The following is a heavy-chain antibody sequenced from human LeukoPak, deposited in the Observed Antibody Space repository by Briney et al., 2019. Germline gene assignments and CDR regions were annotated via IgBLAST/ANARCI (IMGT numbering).Heavy chain of an antibody. J-gene: IGHJ6*02. V-gene: IGHV4-59*08. Sequence: SETLSLTCTVSGGSISSYYWSWIRQPPGKGLEWIGYIYYSGSTNYNPSLKSRVTISVDTSKNQFSLKLSSVTAADTAVYYCARQDRETYGMDVWGQGTTVTVSS. CDR3: ARQDRETYGMDV. CDR2: IYYSGST. CDR1: GGSISSYY.